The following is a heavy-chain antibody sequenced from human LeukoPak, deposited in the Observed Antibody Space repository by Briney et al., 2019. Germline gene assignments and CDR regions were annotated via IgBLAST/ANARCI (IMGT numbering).Heavy chain of an antibody. D-gene: IGHD1-26*01. CDR2: MNPNSGNT. J-gene: IGHJ4*02. CDR1: GYTFTSYG. V-gene: IGHV1-8*02. Sequence: ASVKVSCKASGYTFTSYGISWVRQATGQGLEWMGWMNPNSGNTGYAQKFQGRVTMTRNTSISTAYMELSSLRSEDTAVYYCAIHEGSYRSVDYWGQGTLVTVSS. CDR3: AIHEGSYRSVDY.